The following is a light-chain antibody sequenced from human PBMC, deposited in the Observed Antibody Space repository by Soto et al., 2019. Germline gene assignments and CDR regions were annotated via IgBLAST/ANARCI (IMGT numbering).Light chain of an antibody. Sequence: QSVLTQPASLSGSPGQSIAISCTGTSSDIGSYNYVSWYQQHPGKAPKLMIFDVSYRPSGISDRFSGSKSGNTASLTISGLQPEDEADYYCSSYGASITLFGGGNKVTVL. J-gene: IGLJ3*02. V-gene: IGLV2-14*03. CDR3: SSYGASITL. CDR2: DVS. CDR1: SSDIGSYNY.